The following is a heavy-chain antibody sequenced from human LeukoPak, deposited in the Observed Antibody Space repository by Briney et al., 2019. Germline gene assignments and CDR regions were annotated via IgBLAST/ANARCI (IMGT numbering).Heavy chain of an antibody. D-gene: IGHD1-20*01. CDR3: ARVLDNWNDGQEDAFDI. Sequence: SETLSLTCTVSGGSISSGSYYWSWIRQPAGKGLEWIGRIYTSGSTNYNPSLKSRVTISVDTSKNQFSLKLSSVTAADTAVYYCARVLDNWNDGQEDAFDIWGQGTMVTVSS. CDR2: IYTSGST. V-gene: IGHV4-61*02. CDR1: GGSISSGSYY. J-gene: IGHJ3*02.